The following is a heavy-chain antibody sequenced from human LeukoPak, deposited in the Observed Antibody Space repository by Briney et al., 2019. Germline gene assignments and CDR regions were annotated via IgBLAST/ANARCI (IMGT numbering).Heavy chain of an antibody. CDR2: IYPGDSDT. V-gene: IGHV5-51*01. Sequence: GESLKISCKGSGYRFTSYWIGWVRQMPGKGLEWMGIIYPGDSDTRYSPSFQGQVTISADKSISTAYLQWSSLKASDTAMYYCARTYSSSSKAFSYWFDPWGQGTLVTVSS. J-gene: IGHJ5*02. CDR1: GYRFTSYW. D-gene: IGHD6-6*01. CDR3: ARTYSSSSKAFSYWFDP.